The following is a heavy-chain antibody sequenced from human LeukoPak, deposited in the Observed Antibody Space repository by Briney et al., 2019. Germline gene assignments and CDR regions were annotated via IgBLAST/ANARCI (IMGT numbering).Heavy chain of an antibody. Sequence: PSETLSLTCTVSGYSISGGYYWGWIRQPPGKGLEWIGSIYHSGSTYYNPSLKSRVTISVDTSKNQFSLKLSSVTAADTAVYYCARVDAAFDIWGQGTMVTVS. V-gene: IGHV4-38-2*02. J-gene: IGHJ3*02. CDR3: ARVDAAFDI. CDR2: IYHSGST. CDR1: GYSISGGYY.